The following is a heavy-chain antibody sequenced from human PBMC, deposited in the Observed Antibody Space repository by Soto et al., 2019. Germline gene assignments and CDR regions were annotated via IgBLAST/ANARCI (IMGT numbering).Heavy chain of an antibody. D-gene: IGHD1-1*01. J-gene: IGHJ6*02. Sequence: SVKVSCKASGGTFSSYAISWVRQAPGQGLEWMGGIIPILGTANYAQKFQGRVTITADESTSTAYMELSSLRSEDTAVYYCARDTDWNEKQYYYYYGMDVWGQGTTVTVSS. CDR1: GGTFSSYA. CDR2: IIPILGTA. CDR3: ARDTDWNEKQYYYYYGMDV. V-gene: IGHV1-69*13.